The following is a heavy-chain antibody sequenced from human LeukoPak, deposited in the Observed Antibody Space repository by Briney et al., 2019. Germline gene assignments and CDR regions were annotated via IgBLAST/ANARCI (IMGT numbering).Heavy chain of an antibody. CDR1: GFTFSSYV. J-gene: IGHJ3*02. Sequence: LRLSCAASGFTFSSYVMSWVRQPPGKGLECIGYIYDSGSAYYNPSLKSRVTISVDTSKNQLSLKLSSVTAADTAVYYCARGPSDAFDIWGQGTMVTVSS. CDR2: IYDSGSA. CDR3: ARGPSDAFDI. V-gene: IGHV4-30-4*08.